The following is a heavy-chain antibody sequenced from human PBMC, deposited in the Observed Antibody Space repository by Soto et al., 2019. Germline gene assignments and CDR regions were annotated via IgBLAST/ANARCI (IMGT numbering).Heavy chain of an antibody. V-gene: IGHV4-39*01. CDR3: ARAQAGHFDY. J-gene: IGHJ4*02. Sequence: SETLSLTCTVSGGSISSSSYYWGWIRQPPGKGLEWIGSIYYSGSTYYNPSLKSRVTISVDTSKNQFSLKLSSVTAADTAVYYCARAQAGHFDYWGQGTLVTVSS. CDR2: IYYSGST. CDR1: GGSISSSSYY.